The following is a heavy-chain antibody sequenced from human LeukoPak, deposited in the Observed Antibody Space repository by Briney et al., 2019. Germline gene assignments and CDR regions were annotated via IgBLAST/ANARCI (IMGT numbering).Heavy chain of an antibody. Sequence: PGGSLRLSCAASGFTFSSFDVNWVRRAPGKGLEWVSYISSSGSTIYYADSVKGRFTISRDNAKNSLYLQMNSLRAEDTAVYYCARGGFVNYVMVLWGQGTTVTVSS. J-gene: IGHJ6*02. CDR2: ISSSGSTI. CDR1: GFTFSSFD. CDR3: ARGGFVNYVMVL. V-gene: IGHV3-48*03. D-gene: IGHD3-16*02.